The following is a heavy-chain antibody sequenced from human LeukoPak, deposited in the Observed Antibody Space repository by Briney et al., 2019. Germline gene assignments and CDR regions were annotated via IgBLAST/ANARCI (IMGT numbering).Heavy chain of an antibody. CDR3: ARKWGSPDY. D-gene: IGHD3-16*01. CDR2: INHSGST. J-gene: IGHJ4*02. Sequence: PSETLSLTCAVYGGSFSGYYWSWIRQPPGKGLEWIGEINHSGSTNYNPSLKSRVTISVDTSKNQFSLKLSSVTAADTAVYYCARKWGSPDYWGQGTLVTVSS. V-gene: IGHV4-34*01. CDR1: GGSFSGYY.